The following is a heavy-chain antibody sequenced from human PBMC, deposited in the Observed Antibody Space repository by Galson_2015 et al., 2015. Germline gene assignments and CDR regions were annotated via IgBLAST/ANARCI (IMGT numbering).Heavy chain of an antibody. CDR3: AKIVVVTEADYYGMDV. J-gene: IGHJ6*02. CDR1: GFTFSSYA. Sequence: SLRLSCAASGFTFSSYAMIWVRQAPGKGLEWVSAISGSGGNTFYADSVKGRFTISRDNSKNTLHLQMNTLRAEDTAVYYCAKIVVVTEADYYGMDVWVQGTTVIVSS. V-gene: IGHV3-23*01. D-gene: IGHD2-21*02. CDR2: ISGSGGNT.